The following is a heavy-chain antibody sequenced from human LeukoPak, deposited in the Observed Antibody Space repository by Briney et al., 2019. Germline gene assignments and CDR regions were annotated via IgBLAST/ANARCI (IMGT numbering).Heavy chain of an antibody. CDR1: GFTFSSYS. CDR2: ISSSSSYI. Sequence: GGSLRLSCAASGFTFSSYSMNWVRQAPGKGLEWVSSISSSSSYIYYADSVKGRFTISRDDAKNSLYLQMNSLRAEDTAVYYCARDSIAVNAFDIWGQGTMVTVSS. V-gene: IGHV3-21*01. D-gene: IGHD6-19*01. J-gene: IGHJ3*02. CDR3: ARDSIAVNAFDI.